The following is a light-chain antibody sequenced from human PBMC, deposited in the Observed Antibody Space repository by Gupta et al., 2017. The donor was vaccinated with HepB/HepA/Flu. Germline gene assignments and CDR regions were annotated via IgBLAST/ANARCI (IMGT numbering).Light chain of an antibody. J-gene: IGLJ3*02. CDR2: ENN. CDR1: SSTIWNNY. CDR3: GTWDSSLSAGV. V-gene: IGLV1-51*02. Sequence: SVLAQPPSVSAAPGQRLTLPCSGRSSTIWNNYVAWYQQFPGTAPRLLIYENNTRPSGIPDRFSGSKSGTSATLGSTGLQTGDEADYYCGTWDSSLSAGVFGGGTKLTVL.